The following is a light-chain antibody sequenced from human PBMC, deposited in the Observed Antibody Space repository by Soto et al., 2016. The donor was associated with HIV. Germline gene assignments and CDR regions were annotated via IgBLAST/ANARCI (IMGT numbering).Light chain of an antibody. CDR1: QIMTKW. V-gene: IGKV1-5*03. Sequence: DIRMTQSPSTLSASLGDRVTITCRASQIMTKWMAWYQQKPGKAPKLLIYKASDLETGVPSRFSSSDSGTEFTLTISSLQPEDFGTYYCQQYESYPLTFGGGTKVEIK. CDR3: QQYESYPLT. J-gene: IGKJ4*01. CDR2: KAS.